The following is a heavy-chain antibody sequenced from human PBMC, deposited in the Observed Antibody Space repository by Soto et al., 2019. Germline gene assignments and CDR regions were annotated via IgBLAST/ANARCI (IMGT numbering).Heavy chain of an antibody. Sequence: GASVKVSCKASGGTFSSYAISWVRQAPGQGLEWMGGIIPIFGTANYAQKFQGRVTITADESTSTAYMELSSLRSEDTAVYYCAMRRFLERGYYYYYGMDVWGQGTTVTVSS. CDR3: AMRRFLERGYYYYYGMDV. V-gene: IGHV1-69*13. J-gene: IGHJ6*02. D-gene: IGHD3-3*01. CDR2: IIPIFGTA. CDR1: GGTFSSYA.